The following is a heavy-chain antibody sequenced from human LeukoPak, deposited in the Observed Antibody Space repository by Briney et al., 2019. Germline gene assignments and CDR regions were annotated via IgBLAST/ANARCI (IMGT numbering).Heavy chain of an antibody. CDR3: ARGRIKDY. CDR1: GYSISSGYY. J-gene: IGHJ4*02. Sequence: SETLSLTCTVSGYSISSGYYWGWIRQPPGKGLEWIGEINHSGSTNYNPSLKSRVTISVDTSKNQFSLKLSSVTAADTAVYYCARGRIKDYWGQGTLVTVSS. CDR2: INHSGST. D-gene: IGHD1-14*01. V-gene: IGHV4-38-2*02.